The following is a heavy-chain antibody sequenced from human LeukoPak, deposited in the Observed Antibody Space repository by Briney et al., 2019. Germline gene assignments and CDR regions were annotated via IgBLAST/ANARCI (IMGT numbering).Heavy chain of an antibody. J-gene: IGHJ5*02. CDR2: INPNSGGT. CDR1: GYTFTGYY. Sequence: PGASVKVSCKASGYTFTGYYMHWVRQAPGQGLEWMGWINPNSGGTNYAQKFQGRVTMTRDTSISTAYMELSRLRSDDTAVYYCARDPSTTVTTSSNWFDPWGQGTLVTVSS. V-gene: IGHV1-2*02. D-gene: IGHD4-11*01. CDR3: ARDPSTTVTTSSNWFDP.